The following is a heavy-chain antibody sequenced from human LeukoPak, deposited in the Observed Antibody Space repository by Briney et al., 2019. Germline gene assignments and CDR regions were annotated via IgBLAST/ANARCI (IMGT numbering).Heavy chain of an antibody. V-gene: IGHV1-18*01. D-gene: IGHD5-24*01. CDR1: GYTFTSYG. Sequence: ASVKVSCKASGYTFTSYGISWLRQAPGQGLEWMGWISAYNGNTNYAQKLQGRVTMTTGTSTSTAYMELRSLRSDDTAVYYCARRDDYYYYMDVWGKGTTVTVSS. CDR3: ARRDDYYYYMDV. CDR2: ISAYNGNT. J-gene: IGHJ6*03.